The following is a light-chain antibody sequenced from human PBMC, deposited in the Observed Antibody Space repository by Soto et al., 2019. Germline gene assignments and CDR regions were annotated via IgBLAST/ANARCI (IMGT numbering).Light chain of an antibody. V-gene: IGKV1-27*01. CDR1: QGIGNY. J-gene: IGKJ1*01. CDR2: SAS. CDR3: HNYNPDPWT. Sequence: DIQMTQSPSSLSASVGDRVTITCRASQGIGNYLAWYQHQPGKVPKLLIFSASALQSGVPSRFGGSGSGTDFTLTISSLQPVDFATYYCHNYNPDPWTFGQGTKVDIK.